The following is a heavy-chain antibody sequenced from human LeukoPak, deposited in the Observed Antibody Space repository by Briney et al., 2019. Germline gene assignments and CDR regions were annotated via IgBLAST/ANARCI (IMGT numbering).Heavy chain of an antibody. V-gene: IGHV7-4-1*02. CDR1: GYTFTSYA. CDR3: ARAEYYDILTGYYPFDY. J-gene: IGHJ4*02. CDR2: INTNTGNP. D-gene: IGHD3-9*01. Sequence: ASVKVSCKASGYTFTSYAMNWVRQAPGQGLEWMGWINTNTGNPTYAQGFTGRFVFSLDTPVSTAYLQISSLKAEDTAVYYCARAEYYDILTGYYPFDYWGQGTLVTVSS.